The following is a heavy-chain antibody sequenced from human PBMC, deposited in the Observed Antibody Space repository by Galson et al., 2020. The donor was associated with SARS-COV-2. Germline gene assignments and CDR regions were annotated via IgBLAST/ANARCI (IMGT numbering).Heavy chain of an antibody. CDR2: IYYSGST. Sequence: ASETLSLTCTVSGGSVSSGSYYWSWIRQPPGKGLEWIGYIYYSGSTNYNPSLKSRVTISVDTSKNQFSLKLSSVTAADTAVYYCARASVYYHDSSGYPFDYWGQGTLVTVSS. D-gene: IGHD3-22*01. J-gene: IGHJ4*02. CDR3: ARASVYYHDSSGYPFDY. CDR1: GGSVSSGSYY. V-gene: IGHV4-61*01.